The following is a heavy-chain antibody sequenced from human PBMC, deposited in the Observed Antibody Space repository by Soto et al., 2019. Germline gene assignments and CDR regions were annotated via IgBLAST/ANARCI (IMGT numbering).Heavy chain of an antibody. D-gene: IGHD5-18*01. V-gene: IGHV3-30-3*01. J-gene: IGHJ4*02. CDR1: GFTFSSYA. Sequence: GGSLRLSCAASGFTFSSYAMHWVRQAPGKGLEWVAVISYDGSNKYYADSVKGRFTISRDNSKNTLYLQMNSLRAEDTAVYYCARIQAAVDTAMVDYWGQGTLVTVSS. CDR2: ISYDGSNK. CDR3: ARIQAAVDTAMVDY.